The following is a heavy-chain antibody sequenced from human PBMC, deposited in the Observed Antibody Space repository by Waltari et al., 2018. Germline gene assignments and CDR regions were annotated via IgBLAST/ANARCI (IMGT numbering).Heavy chain of an antibody. CDR2: INAGNGNT. D-gene: IGHD1-1*01. Sequence: QVQLVQSGAEVKKPGASVKVSCKASGYTFTSYAMHWVRQAPGQRLEWMGWINAGNGNTKYSQKFQGRVTITRETSASTAYMELSSLRSEDTAVYYCARGYLATGTTCWFDPWGQGTLVTVSS. CDR3: ARGYLATGTTCWFDP. CDR1: GYTFTSYA. V-gene: IGHV1-3*01. J-gene: IGHJ5*02.